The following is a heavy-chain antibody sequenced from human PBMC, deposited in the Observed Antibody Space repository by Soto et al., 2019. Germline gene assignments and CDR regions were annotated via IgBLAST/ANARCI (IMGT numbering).Heavy chain of an antibody. V-gene: IGHV3-48*02. CDR3: ARDAPAMVRGVDFDY. Sequence: EVQLVESGGDLVQPGGSLRLSCATSGFTFSTYSMNWVRQAPGKGLEWISYISSSSIIYYADSVRGRFTISRDNSKNSLYLQMNSLRDEDTAVYDCARDAPAMVRGVDFDYWGHGTLVTVSS. CDR1: GFTFSTYS. J-gene: IGHJ4*01. CDR2: ISSSSII. D-gene: IGHD3-10*01.